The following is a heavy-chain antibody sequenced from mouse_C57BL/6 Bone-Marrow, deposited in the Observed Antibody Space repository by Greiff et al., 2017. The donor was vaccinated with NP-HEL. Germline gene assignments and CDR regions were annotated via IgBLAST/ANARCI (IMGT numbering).Heavy chain of an antibody. J-gene: IGHJ2*01. CDR2: ISDGGSYT. CDR1: GFTFSSYA. CDR3: ARAPYYYGIDY. V-gene: IGHV5-4*01. Sequence: EVQGVESGGGLVKPGGSLKLSCAASGFTFSSYAMSWVRQTPEKRLEWVATISDGGSYTYYPDNVKGRFTISRDNAKNNLYLQMSHLKSEDTAMYYCARAPYYYGIDYGGQGTTLTVSS. D-gene: IGHD1-1*01.